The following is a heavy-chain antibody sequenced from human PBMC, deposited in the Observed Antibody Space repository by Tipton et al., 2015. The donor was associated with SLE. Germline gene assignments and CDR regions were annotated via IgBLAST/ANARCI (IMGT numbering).Heavy chain of an antibody. Sequence: TLSLTCAVYGVSFSDYYWSWIRQPPGKGLEWIGEINHSGSTNYNPSLKSRVTISVDTSKNQFSLKLSSVTAADTAVYYCARDPIVGAARAFDIWGQGTMVTVSS. CDR1: GVSFSDYY. V-gene: IGHV4-34*01. D-gene: IGHD1-26*01. J-gene: IGHJ3*02. CDR3: ARDPIVGAARAFDI. CDR2: INHSGST.